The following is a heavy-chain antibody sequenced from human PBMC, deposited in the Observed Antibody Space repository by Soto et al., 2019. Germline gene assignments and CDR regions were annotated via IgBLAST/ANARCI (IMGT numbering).Heavy chain of an antibody. Sequence: SETLSLTCTISGGSTWDEDHYWIWVRQSPGKGLEWIGHIYYSGAKYLSEALERRVTMSLDTSKNQFSMHLRSVTAADTATYFCARDRPVGPVAYKGDDGMDVWGKGTTVNVSS. D-gene: IGHD1-20*01. J-gene: IGHJ6*04. CDR3: ARDRPVGPVAYKGDDGMDV. CDR1: GGSTWDEDHY. V-gene: IGHV4-30-4*01. CDR2: IYYSGAK.